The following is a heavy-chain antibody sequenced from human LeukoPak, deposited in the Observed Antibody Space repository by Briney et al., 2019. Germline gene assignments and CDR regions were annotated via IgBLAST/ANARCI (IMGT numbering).Heavy chain of an antibody. Sequence: SETLSLTCAVYGGSFSGYYWSWIRQPPGKGLEWIGEINHSGSTNYNPSLKSRVTISIDTSKNQFSLKLSSVTAADTAVYYCARRFYGNGGYLGYWGQGTLVTVSS. D-gene: IGHD3-16*01. J-gene: IGHJ4*02. CDR2: INHSGST. V-gene: IGHV4-34*01. CDR3: ARRFYGNGGYLGY. CDR1: GGSFSGYY.